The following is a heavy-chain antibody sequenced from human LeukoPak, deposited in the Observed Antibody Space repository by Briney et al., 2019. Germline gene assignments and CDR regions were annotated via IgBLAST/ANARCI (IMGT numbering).Heavy chain of an antibody. CDR2: ISSSGSSI. CDR3: ARARSSYNPVYFYYYMDV. D-gene: IGHD1-14*01. CDR1: GFTISSYE. Sequence: GGSLRLSCAASGFTISSYEMNWVRQAPGKGLEWVSYISSSGSSIYYADSVKGRFTISRDNAKNSLYLQMNSLRAEDTAVYYCARARSSYNPVYFYYYMDVWGKGTTVTISS. V-gene: IGHV3-48*03. J-gene: IGHJ6*03.